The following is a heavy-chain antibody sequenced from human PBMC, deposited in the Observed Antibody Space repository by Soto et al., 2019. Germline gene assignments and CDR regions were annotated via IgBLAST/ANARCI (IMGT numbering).Heavy chain of an antibody. CDR1: AFTFTSSA. V-gene: IGHV1-58*01. CDR3: AAGIATYYYDSSGPSFSYYYGMDV. J-gene: IGHJ6*02. D-gene: IGHD3-22*01. Sequence: SVTVSCKTSAFTFTSSAVHCVRQARRQRLEWIGWIAVGSGNTNYAQKFQERVTITRDMSTSTAYMELSSLRSEDTAVYYCAAGIATYYYDSSGPSFSYYYGMDVWGQGTTVSVSS. CDR2: IAVGSGNT.